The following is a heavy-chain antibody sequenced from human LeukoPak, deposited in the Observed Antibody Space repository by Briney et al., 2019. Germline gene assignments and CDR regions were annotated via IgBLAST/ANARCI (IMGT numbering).Heavy chain of an antibody. CDR3: ARRDYDHDY. J-gene: IGHJ4*02. CDR2: IYYSGST. V-gene: IGHV4-39*01. CDR1: GGSISSSNYY. Sequence: SETLSLTCTVSGGSISSSNYYWGWVRQPPGKGLEWIGSIYYSGSTHYNPSLKSRVTISVDTSKNQFSLKLSSVTAADTAVYYCARRDYDHDYWGQGTLVTVSS. D-gene: IGHD4-17*01.